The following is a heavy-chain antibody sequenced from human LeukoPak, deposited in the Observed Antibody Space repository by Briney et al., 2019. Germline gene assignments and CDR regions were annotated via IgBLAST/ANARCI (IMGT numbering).Heavy chain of an antibody. D-gene: IGHD2-2*01. V-gene: IGHV3-72*01. CDR2: SRNKANSYTT. Sequence: GGSLRLSCATSGFTFSDHYMDWVRQAPGKGLEWVGRSRNKANSYTTEYAASVKGRFTISRDDSKNSLYLQMNSLKTEDTAVYYCARGYCSRTSCNLEYFYGMDVWGKGTAVTVSS. J-gene: IGHJ6*04. CDR3: ARGYCSRTSCNLEYFYGMDV. CDR1: GFTFSDHY.